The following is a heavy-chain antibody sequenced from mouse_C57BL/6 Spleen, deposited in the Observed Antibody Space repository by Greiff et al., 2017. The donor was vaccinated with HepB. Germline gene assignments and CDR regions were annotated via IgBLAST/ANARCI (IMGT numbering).Heavy chain of an antibody. D-gene: IGHD2-3*01. CDR3: ARGDGYYGYYCDY. Sequence: LQESGPGLVKPSQSLSLTCSVTGYSITSGYYWNWIRQFPGNKLEWMGYISYDGSNNYNPSLKNRISITRDTSKNQFFLKLNSVTTEDTATYDCARGDGYYGYYCDYWGQGTTLTVSS. V-gene: IGHV3-6*01. CDR1: GYSITSGYY. J-gene: IGHJ2*01. CDR2: ISYDGSN.